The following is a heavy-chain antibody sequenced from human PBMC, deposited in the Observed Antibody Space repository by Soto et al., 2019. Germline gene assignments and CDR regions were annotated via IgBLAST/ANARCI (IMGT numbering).Heavy chain of an antibody. V-gene: IGHV1-18*01. CDR3: ARDGYCSSTSCYTQGGLYYYYGMDV. CDR1: CYTLTRYG. D-gene: IGHD2-2*02. Sequence: ASVEVAFTASCYTLTRYGITWVRQAPGQGLEWMGWISAYNGNTNYAQKFQGRVTMTRDTSTSTAYMELRSLRSDDTAVYYCARDGYCSSTSCYTQGGLYYYYGMDVWGPGTTVTVSS. CDR2: ISAYNGNT. J-gene: IGHJ6*02.